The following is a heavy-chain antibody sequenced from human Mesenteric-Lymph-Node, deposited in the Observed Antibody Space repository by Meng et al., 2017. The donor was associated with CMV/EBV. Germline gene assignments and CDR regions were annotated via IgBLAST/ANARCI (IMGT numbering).Heavy chain of an antibody. CDR3: ARDLGSTSCCSAFDI. V-gene: IGHV3-49*04. J-gene: IGHJ3*02. Sequence: GGSLRLSCRGSGFNFADYGMTWVRQAPGKGLEWVGVIRSKRSGGTTEYAASVQGRFTISRDNSKNTLYLQMNSLRAEDTAVYYCARDLGSTSCCSAFDIWGQGTMVTVSS. CDR2: IRSKRSGGTT. CDR1: GFNFADYG. D-gene: IGHD2-2*01.